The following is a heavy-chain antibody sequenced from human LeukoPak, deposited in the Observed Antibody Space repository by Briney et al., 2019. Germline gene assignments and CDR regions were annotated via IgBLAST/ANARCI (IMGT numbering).Heavy chain of an antibody. D-gene: IGHD1-26*01. CDR3: AKLGRIVGATFYYYGMDV. CDR1: GFTFSDYY. J-gene: IGHJ6*02. Sequence: GGSLRLSCAASGFTFSDYYMSWIRQAPGKGLEWVSYISSSGSTIYYADSVKGRFTISRDNAKNTLYLQMNSVRAEDTAVYYCAKLGRIVGATFYYYGMDVWGQGTTVTVSS. V-gene: IGHV3-11*01. CDR2: ISSSGSTI.